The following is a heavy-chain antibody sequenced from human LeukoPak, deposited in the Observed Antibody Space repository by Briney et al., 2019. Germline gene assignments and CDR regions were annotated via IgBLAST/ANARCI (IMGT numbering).Heavy chain of an antibody. CDR2: IYYSGST. D-gene: IGHD6-19*01. J-gene: IGHJ4*02. CDR1: GGSISSYY. V-gene: IGHV4-59*08. CDR3: ARRKASVAGFDY. Sequence: SETLSLTCTVSGGSISSYYWSWIRQPPGKGLEWIGYIYYSGSTNYNPSLKSRVTISVDTSKNQFSLKLSSVTAADTAVYYCARRKASVAGFDYWGQGTLVTVSS.